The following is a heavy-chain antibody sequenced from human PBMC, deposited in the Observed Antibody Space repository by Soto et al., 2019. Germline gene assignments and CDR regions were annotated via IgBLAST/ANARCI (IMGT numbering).Heavy chain of an antibody. V-gene: IGHV4-59*01. CDR1: GGSISSYY. D-gene: IGHD5-12*01. CDR2: IYYSGST. Sequence: SETLSLTCTVSGGSISSYYCSWIRQPPGKGLEWIGYIYYSGSTNYNPSLKSRVTISVDTSKNQFSLKLSSVTAADTAVYYCARQIVATRTYYYYMDVWGKGTTVTVSS. J-gene: IGHJ6*03. CDR3: ARQIVATRTYYYYMDV.